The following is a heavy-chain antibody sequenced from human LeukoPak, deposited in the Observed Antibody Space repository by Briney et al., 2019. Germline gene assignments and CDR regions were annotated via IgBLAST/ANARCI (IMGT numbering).Heavy chain of an antibody. CDR2: IYPGDSDT. V-gene: IGHV5-51*01. Sequence: GESLKISCKASGYSLSSYWIGWVRQMPGKGLELMGIIYPGDSDTRYSASFQGQVTISADKSINTAYVQWSSLKAPDTAIYYCARLQWELPDYWGQGTLVTVSS. D-gene: IGHD1-26*01. CDR1: GYSLSSYW. CDR3: ARLQWELPDY. J-gene: IGHJ4*02.